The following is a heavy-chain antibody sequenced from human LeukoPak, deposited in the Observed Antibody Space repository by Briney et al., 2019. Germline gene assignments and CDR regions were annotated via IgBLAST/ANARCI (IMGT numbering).Heavy chain of an antibody. V-gene: IGHV3-9*01. CDR1: GFTFDDYA. CDR3: AKDIVQYYDSSGYFDY. J-gene: IGHJ4*02. Sequence: PGRSLRLSCAASGFTFDDYAMHWVRQAPGKGLEWVSGISWNSGSIGYADSVKGRFTISRDNAKNSLYLQMSSLRAEDAALYYCAKDIVQYYDSSGYFDYWGQGTLVTVSS. D-gene: IGHD3-22*01. CDR2: ISWNSGSI.